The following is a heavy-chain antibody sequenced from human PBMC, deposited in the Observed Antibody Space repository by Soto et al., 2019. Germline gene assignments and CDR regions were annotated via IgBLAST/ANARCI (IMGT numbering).Heavy chain of an antibody. D-gene: IGHD2-21*02. CDR2: IYYSGST. CDR3: VREDDGGDRDYYVLDF. CDR1: GGSISSGDYY. J-gene: IGHJ6*02. Sequence: SETLSLTCTVSGGSISSGDYYWSWIRQPPGKGLEWIGYIYYSGSTYYNPSLKSRVTISVDTSKNQFSLKLSSVTAADTAVYFCVREDDGGDRDYYVLDFWGQGSLVTGSS. V-gene: IGHV4-30-4*01.